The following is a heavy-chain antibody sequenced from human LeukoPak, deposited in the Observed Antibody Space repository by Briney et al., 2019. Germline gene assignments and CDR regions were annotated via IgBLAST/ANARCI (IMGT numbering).Heavy chain of an antibody. J-gene: IGHJ4*02. V-gene: IGHV4-39*01. Sequence: SETLSLTRTVSGGSISSSSYYWGWIRQPPGKGLEWIGSIYYSGSTYYNPSLKSRVTISVDTSKNQFSLKLSSVTAADTAVYYCASRLAKYYFDYWGQGTLVTVSS. CDR3: ASRLAKYYFDY. D-gene: IGHD5-12*01. CDR1: GGSISSSSYY. CDR2: IYYSGST.